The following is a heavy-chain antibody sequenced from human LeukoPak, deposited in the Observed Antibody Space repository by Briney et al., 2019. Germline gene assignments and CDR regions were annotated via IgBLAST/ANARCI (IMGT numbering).Heavy chain of an antibody. CDR1: GGPISSSSYY. CDR2: INHSGST. Sequence: SETLSLTCTVSGGPISSSSYYWGWIRQPPGKGLEWIGEINHSGSTNYNPSLKSRVTISVDTSKNQFSLKLSSVTAADTAVYYCARGRDFWSGYSNYFDYWGQGTLVTVSS. V-gene: IGHV4-39*07. D-gene: IGHD3-3*01. J-gene: IGHJ4*02. CDR3: ARGRDFWSGYSNYFDY.